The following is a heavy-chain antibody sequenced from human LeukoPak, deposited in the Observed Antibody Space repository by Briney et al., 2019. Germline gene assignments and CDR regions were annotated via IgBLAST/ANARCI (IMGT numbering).Heavy chain of an antibody. V-gene: IGHV4-59*08. Sequence: SETLSLTCTVSSGSISTYYWSWIRQPPGGXLXXLWDINYNGNTKYNPSLQSRVTLSVEPCKNQISLRLTSVSATDTAVYYCACLSVAHNNYFDYWGQGILVTVS. CDR1: SGSISTYY. CDR2: INYNGNT. J-gene: IGHJ4*02. D-gene: IGHD6-19*01. CDR3: ACLSVAHNNYFDY.